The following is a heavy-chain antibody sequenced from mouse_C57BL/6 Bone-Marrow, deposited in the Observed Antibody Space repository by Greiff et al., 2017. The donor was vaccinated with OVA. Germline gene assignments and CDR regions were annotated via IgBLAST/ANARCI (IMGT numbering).Heavy chain of an antibody. J-gene: IGHJ4*01. Sequence: QVQLQQSGPELVKPGASVKISCKASGYAFSSSWMNWVKQRPGKGLEWIGRIYPGDGDTNYNGKFKGKATLTADKSSSTAYMQLSSLTSEDSAVYFCAKEGFITTVGHAMDYWGQGTSVTVSS. CDR1: GYAFSSSW. CDR3: AKEGFITTVGHAMDY. V-gene: IGHV1-82*01. D-gene: IGHD1-1*01. CDR2: IYPGDGDT.